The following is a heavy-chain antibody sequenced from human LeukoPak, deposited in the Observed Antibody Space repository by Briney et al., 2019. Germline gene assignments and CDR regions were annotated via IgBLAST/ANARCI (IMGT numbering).Heavy chain of an antibody. CDR3: ARPPTHNSGSYYY. D-gene: IGHD1-26*01. CDR2: INHSGST. J-gene: IGHJ4*02. CDR1: GFTFSDYY. Sequence: GSLRLSCAASGFTFSDYYMSWIRQPPGKGLEWIGEINHSGSTNYNPSLKSRVTISVDTSKNQFSLKLSSVTAADTAVYYCARPPTHNSGSYYYWGQGTLVTVSS. V-gene: IGHV4-34*01.